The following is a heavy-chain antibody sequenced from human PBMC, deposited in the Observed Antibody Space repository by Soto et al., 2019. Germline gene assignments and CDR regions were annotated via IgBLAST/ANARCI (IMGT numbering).Heavy chain of an antibody. Sequence: GGSLRLSCTASGFTFGDYAMSWFRQAPGKGLEWVGFIRSKAYGGTTEYAASVKGRFTISRDDSKSIAYLQMNSLKTEDTAVYYCTRDDFSAPYYFDYWGQGTLVTVSS. CDR1: GFTFGDYA. J-gene: IGHJ4*02. CDR3: TRDDFSAPYYFDY. V-gene: IGHV3-49*03. D-gene: IGHD3-3*01. CDR2: IRSKAYGGTT.